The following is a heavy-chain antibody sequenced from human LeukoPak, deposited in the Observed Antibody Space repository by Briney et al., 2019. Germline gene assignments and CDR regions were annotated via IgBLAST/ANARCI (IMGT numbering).Heavy chain of an antibody. CDR2: IYSDESST. V-gene: IGHV3-74*01. J-gene: IGHJ3*01. D-gene: IGHD3-10*01. CDR3: ARVSGSRNYYFGASDV. Sequence: QPGGSLRLSCAASGFTFSDYWMHWVRQAPGKGLEWVSRIYSDESSTYYADSVKGRFTISRDNAKNTLYLQMNSLRAEDTAMYYCARVSGSRNYYFGASDVWGQGTMVTVSS. CDR1: GFTFSDYW.